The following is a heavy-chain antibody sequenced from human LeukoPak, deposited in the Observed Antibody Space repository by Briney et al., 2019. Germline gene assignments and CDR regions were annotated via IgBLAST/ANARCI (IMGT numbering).Heavy chain of an antibody. V-gene: IGHV3-11*04. CDR1: GFSVSNNY. D-gene: IGHD5-24*01. CDR2: ISSSGSTI. J-gene: IGHJ4*02. CDR3: ATRRDGYNSDY. Sequence: PGGSLRLSCAASGFSVSNNYMSWVRQAPGKGLEWVSYISSSGSTIYYADSVKGRFTISRDNAKNSLYLQMNSLRAEDTAVYYCATRRDGYNSDYWGQGTLVTVSS.